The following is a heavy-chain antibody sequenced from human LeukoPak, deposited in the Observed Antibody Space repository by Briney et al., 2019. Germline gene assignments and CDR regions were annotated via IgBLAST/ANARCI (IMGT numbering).Heavy chain of an antibody. CDR2: IYTSGST. J-gene: IGHJ3*02. D-gene: IGHD3-9*01. V-gene: IGHV4-4*07. CDR3: ARPYDILTGYYNVGGYGAFDI. CDR1: GGSISSYY. Sequence: SETLSLTCTVSGGSISSYYWGWIRQPAGKGLEWIGRIYTSGSTNYNPSLKSRVTISVDTSKNQFSLKLSSVTAADTAVYYCARPYDILTGYYNVGGYGAFDIWGQGTMVTVSS.